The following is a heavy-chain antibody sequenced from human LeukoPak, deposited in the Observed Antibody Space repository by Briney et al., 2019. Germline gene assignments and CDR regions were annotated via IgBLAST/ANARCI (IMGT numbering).Heavy chain of an antibody. D-gene: IGHD3-10*01. CDR3: ASPSVGAMRA. V-gene: IGHV3-11*01. J-gene: IGHJ4*02. CDR1: GFTFSDYY. Sequence: GGSLRLSSAASGFTFSDYYMSWIRQAPGKGLEWVSYISSSGSTIYYADSVKGRFTISMDTAKISLYRQMNSLRAEDTAVYYCASPSVGAMRAWGQGTLVTVSS. CDR2: ISSSGSTI.